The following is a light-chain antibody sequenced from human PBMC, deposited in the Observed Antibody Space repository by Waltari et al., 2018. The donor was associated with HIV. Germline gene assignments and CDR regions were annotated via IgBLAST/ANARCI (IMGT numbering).Light chain of an antibody. J-gene: IGLJ2*01. CDR3: SSYANKNGFYVV. Sequence: QSALTQPPSASGSPGQSVPISCPGPNRDIGGYNYVSWYQQHPGKAPKRVISEVTKRPSGVPGRFSGSKSGTTASLTVSGLQAEDEADYYCSSYANKNGFYVVFGGGTRLTVL. V-gene: IGLV2-8*01. CDR2: EVT. CDR1: NRDIGGYNY.